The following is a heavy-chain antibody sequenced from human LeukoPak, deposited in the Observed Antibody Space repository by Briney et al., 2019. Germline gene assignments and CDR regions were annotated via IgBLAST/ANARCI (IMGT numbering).Heavy chain of an antibody. Sequence: PGGSLRLSCAGSGFTFDEHAMHWGRQAPGKGLEWGSGISWKSGSIASADSVKGRFTISRDNAQNLLFLQMSSLRAADPALYYCVKGDCSSSSCFPNYYYYMDVWGTGTRVSVSS. V-gene: IGHV3-9*01. CDR3: VKGDCSSSSCFPNYYYYMDV. D-gene: IGHD2-15*01. J-gene: IGHJ6*03. CDR2: ISWKSGSI. CDR1: GFTFDEHA.